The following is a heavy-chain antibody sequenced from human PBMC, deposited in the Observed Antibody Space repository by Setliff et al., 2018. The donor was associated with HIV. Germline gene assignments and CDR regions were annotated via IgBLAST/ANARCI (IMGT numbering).Heavy chain of an antibody. CDR3: ARDWRHGYDLNFDY. CDR1: GDSINSGSYH. Sequence: PSETLSLTCTVSGDSINSGSYHWNWIRQPAGKGLEWIGRIYISGSANYNPSLKSRFTISRDNAKNSLYLQMNSLRAEDTAIYYCARDWRHGYDLNFDYWGQGTLVTVSS. J-gene: IGHJ4*02. D-gene: IGHD5-12*01. CDR2: IYISGSA. V-gene: IGHV4-61*02.